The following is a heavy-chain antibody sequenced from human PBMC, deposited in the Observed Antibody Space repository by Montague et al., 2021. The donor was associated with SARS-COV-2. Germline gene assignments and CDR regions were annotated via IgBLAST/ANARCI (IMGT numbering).Heavy chain of an antibody. CDR1: GFSLSTPNVG. Sequence: PALVKPTQTLTLTCTFSGFSLSTPNVGVGWIRQPPGKALEWVAVIYSNDERRHSPSLRNRLTITKDTAKNHVVLSLTYVDPVDTATYYCAHLIRYYDIFTGIPFDYWGQGSQVTVSS. J-gene: IGHJ4*02. CDR2: IYSNDER. V-gene: IGHV2-5*01. CDR3: AHLIRYYDIFTGIPFDY. D-gene: IGHD3-9*01.